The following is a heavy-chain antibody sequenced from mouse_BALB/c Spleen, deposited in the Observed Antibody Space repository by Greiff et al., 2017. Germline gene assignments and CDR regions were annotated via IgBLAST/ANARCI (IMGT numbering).Heavy chain of an antibody. CDR2: IRNKANGYTT. J-gene: IGHJ4*01. V-gene: IGHV7-3*02. D-gene: IGHD2-10*01. CDR3: ARDGAYSYYAMDY. CDR1: GFTFTDYY. Sequence: EVHLVETGGGLVQPGGSLRLSCATSGFTFTDYYMSWVRQPPGKALEWLGFIRNKANGYTTEYSASVKGRFTISRDNSQSILYLQMNTLRAEDSATYYCARDGAYSYYAMDYWGQGTSVTVSS.